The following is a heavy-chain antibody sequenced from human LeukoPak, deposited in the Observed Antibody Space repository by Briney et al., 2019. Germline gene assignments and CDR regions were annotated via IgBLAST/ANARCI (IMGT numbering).Heavy chain of an antibody. D-gene: IGHD3/OR15-3a*01. CDR3: ATSYDMGWLIGY. CDR2: IKQDGSEK. Sequence: GGSLRLSCAASGFTFGDTCMNGVRQVPGQGLEWVANIKQDGSEKFYVASVKGRFTISRDNGKSSLYLQMNSLRAEDTALYYCATSYDMGWLIGYWGQGTLVTVSS. CDR1: GFTFGDTC. V-gene: IGHV3-7*03. J-gene: IGHJ4*02.